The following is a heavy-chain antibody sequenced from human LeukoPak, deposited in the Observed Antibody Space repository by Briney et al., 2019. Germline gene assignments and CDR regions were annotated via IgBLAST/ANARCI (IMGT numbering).Heavy chain of an antibody. CDR2: ITSSSSTI. Sequence: GGSLRLSWAASGFTFSNYRMNWVRQAPGKGLEWVSYITSSSSTIYYADSVKGRFTTSRDNAKNSLYLQMTSLRAEDMAVYYCARDLRAYTGVYGIDVWGQGTTVTVSS. J-gene: IGHJ6*02. CDR1: GFTFSNYR. V-gene: IGHV3-48*01. D-gene: IGHD2-2*02. CDR3: ARDLRAYTGVYGIDV.